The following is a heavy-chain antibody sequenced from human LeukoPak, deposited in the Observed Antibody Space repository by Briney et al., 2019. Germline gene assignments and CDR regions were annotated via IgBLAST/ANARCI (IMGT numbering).Heavy chain of an antibody. CDR2: IKHDGSEK. CDR1: GFTFSSYW. D-gene: IGHD3-9*01. V-gene: IGHV3-7*01. CDR3: ASPDWSEAY. Sequence: PGGSLRLSCAASGFTFSSYWMSWVRQAPGKGLEWVANIKHDGSEKYYADSVKGRFTISRDNAKNSLYLQMNSLRAEDTAVYYCASPDWSEAYWGQGTLVTVSS. J-gene: IGHJ4*02.